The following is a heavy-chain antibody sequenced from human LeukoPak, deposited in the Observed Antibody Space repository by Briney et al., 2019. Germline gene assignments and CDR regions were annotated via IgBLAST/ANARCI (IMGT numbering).Heavy chain of an antibody. CDR2: IYHSGST. CDR1: GYSISSGYY. CDR3: ARDHGGITGTSRYNWFDP. J-gene: IGHJ5*02. V-gene: IGHV4-38-2*02. Sequence: SETLSLTCTVSGYSISSGYYWGWIRQPPGKGLERIGSIYHSGSTYYNPSLKSRVTISVDTSKNQFSLKLSSVTAADTAVYYCARDHGGITGTSRYNWFDPWGQGTLVTVSS. D-gene: IGHD1-20*01.